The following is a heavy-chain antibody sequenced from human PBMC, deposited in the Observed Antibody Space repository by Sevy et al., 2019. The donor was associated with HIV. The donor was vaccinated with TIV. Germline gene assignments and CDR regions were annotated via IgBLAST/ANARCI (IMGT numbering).Heavy chain of an antibody. CDR2: IGRGGSGTTI. CDR1: GFTFSDYS. Sequence: GGSLRLSCAASGFTFSDYSMNWVRQAPGKGLEWVSYIGRGGSGTTIYYSDSVKGRFTIPRDKAKNSLYLKMKSLGAKATAVYYCARDQNWAFDYWGQGSLVTVSS. CDR3: ARDQNWAFDY. V-gene: IGHV3-48*01. D-gene: IGHD7-27*01. J-gene: IGHJ4*02.